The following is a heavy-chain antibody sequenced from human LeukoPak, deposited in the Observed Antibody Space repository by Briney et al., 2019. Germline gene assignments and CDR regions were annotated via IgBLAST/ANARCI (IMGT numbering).Heavy chain of an antibody. CDR2: INPNSGGT. CDR1: GYTFTGYY. D-gene: IGHD3-10*01. V-gene: IGHV1-2*02. J-gene: IGHJ4*02. CDR3: ARVRGSGSGFDY. Sequence: ASVKVSCKASGYTFTGYYMHWVRQAPGQGLEWMGWINPNSGGTNYAQKFQGRVTMTRDTSISTAYMELSRLRSDDTAVYYCARVRGSGSGFDYWGQGTLVTVSS.